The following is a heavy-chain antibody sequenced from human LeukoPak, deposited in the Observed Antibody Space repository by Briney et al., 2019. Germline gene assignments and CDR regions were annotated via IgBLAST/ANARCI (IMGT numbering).Heavy chain of an antibody. J-gene: IGHJ4*02. CDR3: ARDLAGEWGNYFDY. CDR2: VHYSGSA. D-gene: IGHD3-16*01. CDR1: GGSIIGYY. V-gene: IGHV4-59*12. Sequence: SETLSLTCTVSGGSIIGYYWNWVRHRPGRGLEWIGYVHYSGSAKYNSSLNNRVIISIDTSKNQFSLRLASVTPADTAVYYCARDLAGEWGNYFDYWGQGIVVTVPP.